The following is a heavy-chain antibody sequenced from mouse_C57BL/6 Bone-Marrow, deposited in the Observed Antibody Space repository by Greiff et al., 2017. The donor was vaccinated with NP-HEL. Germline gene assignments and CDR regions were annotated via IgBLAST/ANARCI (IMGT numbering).Heavy chain of an antibody. CDR1: GYTFTSYW. V-gene: IGHV1-69*01. CDR3: ARMTTVPWYFDV. D-gene: IGHD1-1*01. Sequence: QVQLKESVAELVMPGASVKLSCKASGYTFTSYWMHWVKQRPGQGLEWIGEIDPSDSYTNYNQKFKGKSTLTVDKSSSTAYMQLSSRTSEDSAVYYCARMTTVPWYFDVWGTGTTVTVSS. CDR2: IDPSDSYT. J-gene: IGHJ1*03.